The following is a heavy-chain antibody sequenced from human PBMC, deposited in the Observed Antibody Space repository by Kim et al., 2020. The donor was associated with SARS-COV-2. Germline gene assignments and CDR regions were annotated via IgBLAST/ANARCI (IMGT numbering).Heavy chain of an antibody. D-gene: IGHD5-12*01. J-gene: IGHJ4*02. CDR1: GYSISSGYY. Sequence: SETLSLTCTVSGYSISSGYYWGWIRQPPGKGLEWIGSIYHSGSTYYNPSLKSRVTISVDTSKNQFSLKLSSVTAADTAVYYCARVGGYDYSLDYWGQGTLVTVSS. CDR2: IYHSGST. V-gene: IGHV4-38-2*02. CDR3: ARVGGYDYSLDY.